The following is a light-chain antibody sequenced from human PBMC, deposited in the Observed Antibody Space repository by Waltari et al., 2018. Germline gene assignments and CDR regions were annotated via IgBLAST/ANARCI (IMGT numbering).Light chain of an antibody. CDR1: QSVKNN. CDR3: QEYDSLPVT. Sequence: DIQMTQSTSSLSASVGDRVTITCRASQSVKNNLAWYQQAPGKAPKVLIHKASRLESGAPSRFSGSGYGTEFTLTISSLQPDDFATYHCQEYDSLPVTFGGGTKVEI. CDR2: KAS. J-gene: IGKJ4*01. V-gene: IGKV1-5*03.